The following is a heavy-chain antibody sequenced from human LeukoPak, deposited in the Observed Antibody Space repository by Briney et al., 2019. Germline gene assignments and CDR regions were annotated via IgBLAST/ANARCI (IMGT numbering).Heavy chain of an antibody. CDR3: ARDMTRAIFGVVISSYFDY. CDR1: GGSISSGSYY. V-gene: IGHV4-61*02. CDR2: IYTSGST. D-gene: IGHD3-3*01. J-gene: IGHJ4*02. Sequence: SETLSLTCTVSGGSISSGSYYWSWIRQPAGKGLEWIGRIYTSGSTNYNPSLKSRVTISVDTSKNQFSLKLSSVTAADTAVYYCARDMTRAIFGVVISSYFDYWGQGTLVTVSS.